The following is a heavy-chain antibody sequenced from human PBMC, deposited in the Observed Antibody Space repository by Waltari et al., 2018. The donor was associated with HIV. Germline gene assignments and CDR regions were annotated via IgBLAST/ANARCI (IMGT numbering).Heavy chain of an antibody. J-gene: IGHJ4*02. CDR3: ARVPQRITMVRGVIPPPDY. CDR2: IYHSGST. D-gene: IGHD3-10*01. V-gene: IGHV4-38-2*01. Sequence: QVQLQESGPGLVKPSETLSLTCAVSGYSISSGYYWGWIRQPPGKGLEWIGSIYHSGSTYYNPSLKSRVTISVDTSKNQFSLKLSSVTAADTAVYYCARVPQRITMVRGVIPPPDYWGQGTLVTVSS. CDR1: GYSISSGYY.